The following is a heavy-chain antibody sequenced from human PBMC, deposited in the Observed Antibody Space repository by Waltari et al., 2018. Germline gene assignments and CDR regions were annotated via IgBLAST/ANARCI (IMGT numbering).Heavy chain of an antibody. CDR3: ARDGGKSSGWSFDY. CDR2: ISYDGSNK. D-gene: IGHD6-19*01. Sequence: QVQLVESGGGVVQPGRSLRLSCAASGFTFSSYAMHWVRPAPGKGLEWVAVISYDGSNKYYADSVKGRFTISRDNSKNTLYLQMNSLRAEDTAVYYCARDGGKSSGWSFDYWGQGTLVTVSS. CDR1: GFTFSSYA. V-gene: IGHV3-30-3*01. J-gene: IGHJ4*02.